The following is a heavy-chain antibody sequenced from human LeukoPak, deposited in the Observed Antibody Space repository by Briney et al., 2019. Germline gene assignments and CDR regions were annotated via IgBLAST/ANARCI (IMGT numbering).Heavy chain of an antibody. V-gene: IGHV1-69*06. CDR3: ARDGGHYGSGSYIYYYYYYYMDV. J-gene: IGHJ6*03. D-gene: IGHD3-10*01. CDR2: IIPIFGTA. CDR1: GGTFSSYA. Sequence: ASVKVSCTASGGTFSSYAISWVRQAPGQGLEWMVGIIPIFGTANYAQKFQGRVTITADRSTSTAYMELSSLRSEDTAVCYCARDGGHYGSGSYIYYYYYYYMDVWGKGTTVTISS.